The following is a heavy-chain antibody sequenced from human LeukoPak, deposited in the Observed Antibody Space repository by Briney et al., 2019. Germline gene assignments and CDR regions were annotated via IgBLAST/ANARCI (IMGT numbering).Heavy chain of an antibody. Sequence: SETLSLTCTVSGGSISSSSYYWGWIRQPPGKGLEWIGSIYYSGSTYYNPSLKSRVTISVDTSKNQFSLKLSSVTAADTAVYYCARGSMITVPFDYWGQGTLVTVSS. V-gene: IGHV4-39*01. CDR1: GGSISSSSYY. CDR2: IYYSGST. CDR3: ARGSMITVPFDY. D-gene: IGHD3-22*01. J-gene: IGHJ4*02.